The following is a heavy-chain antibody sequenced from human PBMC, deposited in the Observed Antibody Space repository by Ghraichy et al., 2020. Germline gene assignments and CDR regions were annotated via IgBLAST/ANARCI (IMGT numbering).Heavy chain of an antibody. CDR3: ARHHIWYESSGYPDY. V-gene: IGHV4-39*07. D-gene: IGHD3-22*01. J-gene: IGHJ4*02. CDR2: IYYSGSA. Sequence: SDTLSLTCTVSGGSISSSSYYWGWIRQPPGKGLEWIGTIYYSGSAYYNPSLKRRVTISVDTSKNQFSLKLSSVTAADTAVYYCARHHIWYESSGYPDYWGQGTLVSVSS. CDR1: GGSISSSSYY.